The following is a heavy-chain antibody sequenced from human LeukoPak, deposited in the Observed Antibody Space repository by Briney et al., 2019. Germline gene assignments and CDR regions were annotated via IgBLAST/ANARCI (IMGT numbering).Heavy chain of an antibody. Sequence: SETLSLTCTVSGGSISSSSYYWGWIRQPPGKGLEWIGSIYYSGSTYYNPSLKSRVTISVDTSKNQFSLKLSSVTAADTAVYYCARHGVLQYFDWAKNWFDPWGQGTLVTVSS. CDR2: IYYSGST. D-gene: IGHD3-9*01. CDR1: GGSISSSSYY. J-gene: IGHJ5*02. CDR3: ARHGVLQYFDWAKNWFDP. V-gene: IGHV4-39*01.